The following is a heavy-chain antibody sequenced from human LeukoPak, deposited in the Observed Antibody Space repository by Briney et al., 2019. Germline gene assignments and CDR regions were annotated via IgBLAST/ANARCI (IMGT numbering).Heavy chain of an antibody. CDR2: IIPIFGTA. Sequence: SVKVSCKASGYTFTSYAMNWVRQAPGQGLEWMGGIIPIFGTANYAQKFQGRVTITTDESTSTAYMELSSLRSEDTAVYYCASPRTVFGLDPWGQGTLVTASS. CDR1: GYTFTSYA. J-gene: IGHJ5*02. D-gene: IGHD3-3*01. V-gene: IGHV1-69*05. CDR3: ASPRTVFGLDP.